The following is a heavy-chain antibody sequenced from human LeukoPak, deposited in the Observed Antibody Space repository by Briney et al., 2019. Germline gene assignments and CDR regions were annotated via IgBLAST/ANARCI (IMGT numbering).Heavy chain of an antibody. Sequence: SGGSLRLSCAASEFTFSSYAMHWVRQALGKGLEWVALISYDASNKYYADSVKGRFTISRDNSKNTLYLQLNSLRTEDTAVYYCAKEVAYDWGQGTLVTVSS. CDR3: AKEVAYD. V-gene: IGHV3-30*04. CDR1: EFTFSSYA. J-gene: IGHJ4*02. CDR2: ISYDASNK.